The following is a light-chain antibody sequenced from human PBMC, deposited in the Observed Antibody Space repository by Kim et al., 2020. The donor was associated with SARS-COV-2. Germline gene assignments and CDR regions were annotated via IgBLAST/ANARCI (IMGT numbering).Light chain of an antibody. J-gene: IGKJ1*01. CDR3: QHYYNWPRT. CDR2: DTS. V-gene: IGKV3-15*01. Sequence: SPGERATRSCRASQSVSSNLAWYQQKPGQTPRLLIYDTSTRATAIPVRFSGSGSGTEFTLTISSLQSEDFAVYYRQHYYNWPRTFGQGTKVDIK. CDR1: QSVSSN.